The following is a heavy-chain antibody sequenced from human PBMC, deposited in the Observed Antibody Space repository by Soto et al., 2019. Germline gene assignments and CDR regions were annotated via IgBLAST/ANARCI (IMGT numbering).Heavy chain of an antibody. V-gene: IGHV4-59*01. CDR2: IYYSGST. CDR3: ARDGRDGYNRIFDY. J-gene: IGHJ4*02. CDR1: GGSISSYY. D-gene: IGHD5-12*01. Sequence: LSLTCTVSGGSISSYYWSWIRQPPGKGLEWIGYIYYSGSTNYNPSLKSRVTISVDTSKNQFSLKLSSVTAADTAVYYCARDGRDGYNRIFDYWGQGTLVTVSS.